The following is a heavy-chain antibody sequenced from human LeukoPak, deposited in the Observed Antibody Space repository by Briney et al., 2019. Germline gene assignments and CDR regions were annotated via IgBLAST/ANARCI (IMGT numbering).Heavy chain of an antibody. CDR1: GFTVSTNY. D-gene: IGHD6-19*01. J-gene: IGHJ4*02. V-gene: IGHV3-66*01. CDR3: ARDRGGDTSAWYGLDC. CDR2: IYSGGTT. Sequence: GGSLRLSCAVSGFTVSTNYMSWVRQAPGKGLEWVSIIYSGGTTYYADSVKGRFTIFEDNSKNTVYLQMNSLRGEDTAVYYCARDRGGDTSAWYGLDCWGQGTLVTVSS.